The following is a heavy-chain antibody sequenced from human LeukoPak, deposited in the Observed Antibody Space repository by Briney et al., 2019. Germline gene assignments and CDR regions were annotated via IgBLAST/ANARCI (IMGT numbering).Heavy chain of an antibody. J-gene: IGHJ4*02. V-gene: IGHV4-39*01. CDR3: ARGYCTNAVCSLGPTQA. CDR2: IYSSGST. D-gene: IGHD2-8*01. Sequence: SETLSLTCAVSGASVSGSNYYWGWIRQPPGKGLEWIGNIYSSGSTYYNASLQSRVTISIDTSKNQFSLRLNSVTAADTAMYYCARGYCTNAVCSLGPTQAWGQGTLVTVSS. CDR1: GASVSGSNYY.